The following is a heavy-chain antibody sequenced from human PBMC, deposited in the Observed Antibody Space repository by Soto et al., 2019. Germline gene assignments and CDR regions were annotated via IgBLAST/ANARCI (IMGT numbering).Heavy chain of an antibody. D-gene: IGHD6-13*01. CDR2: IIPIFGTA. V-gene: IGHV1-69*01. J-gene: IGHJ3*02. Sequence: QVQLVQSGAEVKKPGSSVKVSCKASGGTFSIYAISWVRQAPGQGLEWMGGIIPIFGTANYAQKFQGRDTITSDESTSTAYMELRSLRSEDTAVYYCARISHSRSWFRGAFDIWGQGTIVTFSS. CDR1: GGTFSIYA. CDR3: ARISHSRSWFRGAFDI.